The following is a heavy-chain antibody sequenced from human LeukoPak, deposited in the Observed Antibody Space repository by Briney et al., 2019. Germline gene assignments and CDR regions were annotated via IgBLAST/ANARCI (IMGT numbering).Heavy chain of an antibody. Sequence: SETLSLTCTVSGGSISSYYWSWIRQPPGKGLEWMGYIYYSGSTNYNPSLKSRVTISVDTSKNQFSLKLSSVTAADTAVYYCARVTPGPYYYGMDVWGQGTTVTVSS. CDR1: GGSISSYY. CDR3: ARVTPGPYYYGMDV. J-gene: IGHJ6*02. CDR2: IYYSGST. D-gene: IGHD5-18*01. V-gene: IGHV4-59*01.